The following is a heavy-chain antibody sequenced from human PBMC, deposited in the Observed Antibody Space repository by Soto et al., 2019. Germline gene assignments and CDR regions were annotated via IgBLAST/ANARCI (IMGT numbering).Heavy chain of an antibody. Sequence: EVQLVESGGGLVQPGGSLRLSWAASGLTFSSYWMTWVRHAPGKGLEWVANIKQDESKRYYVDSVEGRFNISRDNAKNSLFLHMNSLRADDPAVYYCARDSSPSYHSRWYDAFDIGGRGPRVTVSS. J-gene: IGHJ3*02. V-gene: IGHV3-7*05. CDR3: ARDSSPSYHSRWYDAFDI. D-gene: IGHD6-13*01. CDR1: GLTFSSYW. CDR2: IKQDESKR.